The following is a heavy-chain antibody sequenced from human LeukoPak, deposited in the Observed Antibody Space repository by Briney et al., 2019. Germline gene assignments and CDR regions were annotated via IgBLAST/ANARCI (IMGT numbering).Heavy chain of an antibody. Sequence: EASVKVSCKASGYTFTSYAMHWVRQAPGQRLEWMGWINAGNGSTKYSQKFQGRVTITRDTSASTAYMELSSLRSEDTAVYYCARETSVAGTKNWGQGTLVTVSS. J-gene: IGHJ4*02. V-gene: IGHV1-3*01. CDR2: INAGNGST. D-gene: IGHD6-19*01. CDR1: GYTFTSYA. CDR3: ARETSVAGTKN.